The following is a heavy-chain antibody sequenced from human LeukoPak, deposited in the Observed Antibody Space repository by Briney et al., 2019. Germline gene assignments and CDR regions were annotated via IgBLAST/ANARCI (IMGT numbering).Heavy chain of an antibody. V-gene: IGHV3-66*01. CDR2: VWSGGTT. CDR3: TREDYADSRGYLSSGDY. D-gene: IGHD3-22*01. J-gene: IGHJ4*02. Sequence: GGSLRLSCEASGFTGSNYYMSWVRQNPGKGLEWVSVVWSGGTTYYADSVEGRFTTSRDNSKNILYLQMSSLRAEDTAIYYCTREDYADSRGYLSSGDYWGQGTLVTVSS. CDR1: GFTGSNYY.